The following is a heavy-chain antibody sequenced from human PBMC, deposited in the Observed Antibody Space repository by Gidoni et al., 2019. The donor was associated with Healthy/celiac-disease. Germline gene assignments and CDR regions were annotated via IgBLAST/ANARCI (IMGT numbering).Heavy chain of an antibody. J-gene: IGHJ6*02. CDR3: ASGGIQYYYDSSGSYYYGMDV. V-gene: IGHV1-69*01. D-gene: IGHD3-22*01. Sequence: QVQLVQSGAEVKKPGSSVKVPCKASGGTFSSYAISWVQQAPGQGLEWMGGIIPIFGTANYAQKFQGRVTITADESTSTAYMELSSLRSEDTAVYYCASGGIQYYYDSSGSYYYGMDVWGQGTTVTVSS. CDR2: IIPIFGTA. CDR1: GGTFSSYA.